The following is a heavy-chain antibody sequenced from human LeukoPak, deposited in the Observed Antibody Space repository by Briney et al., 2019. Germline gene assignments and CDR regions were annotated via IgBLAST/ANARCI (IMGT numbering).Heavy chain of an antibody. CDR1: GFTFSSYS. CDR3: ARDHYGDYSSPFDY. CDR2: ISSSSSYI. Sequence: GGSLRLSCAASGFTFSSYSTNWVRQAPGKGLEWVSSISSSSSYIYYADSVKGRFTISRDNAKNSLYLQMNSLRAEDTAVYYCARDHYGDYSSPFDYWGQGTLVTVSS. J-gene: IGHJ4*02. V-gene: IGHV3-21*01. D-gene: IGHD4-17*01.